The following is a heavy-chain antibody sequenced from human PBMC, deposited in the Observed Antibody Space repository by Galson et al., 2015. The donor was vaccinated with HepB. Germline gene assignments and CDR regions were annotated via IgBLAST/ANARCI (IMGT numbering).Heavy chain of an antibody. CDR3: AREDGVKDAFDI. CDR2: IYSGGST. J-gene: IGHJ3*02. Sequence: SLRLSCAASGFTVSSNYMSWVRQAPGKGLEWVAVIYSGGSTYYADSVKGRFTISRDNAKNTLYLQMNSLRAQDTAVYYWAREDGVKDAFDIWGQGTMVTVSS. V-gene: IGHV3-66*01. CDR1: GFTVSSNY.